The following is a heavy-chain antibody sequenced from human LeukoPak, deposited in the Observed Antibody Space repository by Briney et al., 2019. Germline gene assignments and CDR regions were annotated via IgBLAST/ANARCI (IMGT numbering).Heavy chain of an antibody. D-gene: IGHD1-1*01. Sequence: GRSLRLSCVASGFSFNFYSMNWVSQAPGKGLEWISYTSTADSTIFYADSVKGRFTVSSDFAKKSQFLQMHSLGVEDTGIYYCATSTTWELPRFDYWGQGALVTVSS. CDR3: ATSTTWELPRFDY. J-gene: IGHJ4*02. CDR1: GFSFNFYS. CDR2: TSTADSTI. V-gene: IGHV3-48*01.